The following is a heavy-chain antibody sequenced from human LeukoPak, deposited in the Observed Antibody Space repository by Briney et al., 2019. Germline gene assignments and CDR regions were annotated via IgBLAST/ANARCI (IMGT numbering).Heavy chain of an antibody. CDR1: GGSISSSSYY. Sequence: PSETLSLTCNVSGGSISSSSYYWGWIRQPPGKGLEWVGGIYYSGTTYYNPSLKSRVIISVDTSKNQFSLKLFSVTAADTAMCYCARQENDFWSGSPYHFDYWGQGTLVTVSS. CDR3: ARQENDFWSGSPYHFDY. V-gene: IGHV4-39*01. D-gene: IGHD3-3*01. J-gene: IGHJ4*02. CDR2: IYYSGTT.